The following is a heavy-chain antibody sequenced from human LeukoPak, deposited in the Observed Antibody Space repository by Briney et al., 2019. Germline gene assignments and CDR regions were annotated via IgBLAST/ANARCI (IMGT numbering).Heavy chain of an antibody. CDR1: GGTFSSYT. Sequence: SVKVSCKAPGGTFSSYTISWVRQAPGQGLEWMGRIIPILGIANYAQKFQGRVTITADKSTSTAYMELSSLRSEDTAVYYCARVSGYSYQPFDYWGQGTLVTVSS. V-gene: IGHV1-69*02. CDR2: IIPILGIA. D-gene: IGHD5-18*01. CDR3: ARVSGYSYQPFDY. J-gene: IGHJ4*02.